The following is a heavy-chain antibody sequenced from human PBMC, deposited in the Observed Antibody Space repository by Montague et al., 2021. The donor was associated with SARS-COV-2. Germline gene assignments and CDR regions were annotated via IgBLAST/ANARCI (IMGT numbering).Heavy chain of an antibody. CDR3: AREVGRGYSGYEGEY. V-gene: IGHV4-34*01. D-gene: IGHD5-12*01. CDR1: GGSFSGYH. J-gene: IGHJ4*02. CDR2: INHSGST. Sequence: SETLSLTCAVYGGSFSGYHWSWIRQPPGKGLEWIGEINHSGSTNYNPSLKSRVTISVDTSKNQFSLKLSSVTAADTAVYYCAREVGRGYSGYEGEYWGQGTLVTVSS.